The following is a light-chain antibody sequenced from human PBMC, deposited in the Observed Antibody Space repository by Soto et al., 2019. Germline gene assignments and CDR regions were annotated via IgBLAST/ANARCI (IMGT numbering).Light chain of an antibody. J-gene: IGLJ2*01. V-gene: IGLV2-8*01. CDR2: EVS. CDR1: SSDVGGYNY. Sequence: QSALTQPPSASGSPGQSVTISCTGTSSDVGGYNYVSWYQQHPGKAPKFLIFEVSRRPSGVPDRFSGSKSGNTASLTVSGLQVDDEADYYSSSYAGSNNPVIFGGGTKVTVL. CDR3: SSYAGSNNPVI.